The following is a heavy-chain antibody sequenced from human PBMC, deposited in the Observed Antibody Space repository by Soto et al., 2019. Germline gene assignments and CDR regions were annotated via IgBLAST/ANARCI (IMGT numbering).Heavy chain of an antibody. Sequence: PGPPVKVSCKASHYTFTSYGVSWVRQAPGQGLEWMGWISSQNGNTVYAQNFQGRVTLTTDTSTSTAFMELRSLQSDDTALYYCARDRHCYTSDMVDYSGQGTLDTVSS. CDR1: HYTFTSYG. V-gene: IGHV1-18*01. CDR3: ARDRHCYTSDMVDY. D-gene: IGHD2-2*02. J-gene: IGHJ4*02. CDR2: ISSQNGNT.